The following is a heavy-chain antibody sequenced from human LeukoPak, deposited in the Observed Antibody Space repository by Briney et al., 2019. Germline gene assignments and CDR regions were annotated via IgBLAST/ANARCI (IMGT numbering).Heavy chain of an antibody. V-gene: IGHV4-39*01. CDR3: ARPRARYFDWLLYVDAFDI. J-gene: IGHJ3*02. CDR2: IYYSGST. Sequence: SETLSLTCTVSGGSISSSSYYWGWIRQPPGKGLEWIGYIYYSGSTYYNPSLKSRVTISVDTSKNQFSLKLSSVTAADTAVYYCARPRARYFDWLLYVDAFDIWGQGTMVTVSS. CDR1: GGSISSSSYY. D-gene: IGHD3-9*01.